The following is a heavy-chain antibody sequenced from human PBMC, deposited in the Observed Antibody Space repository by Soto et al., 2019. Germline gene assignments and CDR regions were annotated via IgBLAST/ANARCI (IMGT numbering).Heavy chain of an antibody. V-gene: IGHV3-21*01. CDR3: AREATDTVTRYYFDY. J-gene: IGHJ4*02. CDR1: GFTFSSYS. CDR2: ISSSSSYI. Sequence: GGSLRLSCAASGFTFSSYSMNWVRQAPGKGLEWVSSISSSSSYIFYADSVKGRFTISRDNAKNSLYLQMNSLRAEDTAVYYCAREATDTVTRYYFDYWGQGTLVTVSS. D-gene: IGHD4-17*01.